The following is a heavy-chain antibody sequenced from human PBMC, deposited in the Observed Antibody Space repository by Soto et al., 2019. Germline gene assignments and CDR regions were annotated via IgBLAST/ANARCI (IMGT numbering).Heavy chain of an antibody. CDR3: ARGRTHYYDSSYFDY. Sequence: QVQQVQSGAEVKKPGTSVKVSCKASGGAVSGYAISWVRQAPGQGVEWMGGIIPIVGTANYAQKFQGRVTITADESTSTAYMELSSLRSEDTAVYYCARGRTHYYDSSYFDYWGQGTLVTVSS. D-gene: IGHD3-22*01. V-gene: IGHV1-69*12. CDR1: GGAVSGYA. J-gene: IGHJ4*02. CDR2: IIPIVGTA.